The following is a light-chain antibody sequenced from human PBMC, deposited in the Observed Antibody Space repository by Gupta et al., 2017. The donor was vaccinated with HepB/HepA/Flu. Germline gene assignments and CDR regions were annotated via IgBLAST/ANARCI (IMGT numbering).Light chain of an antibody. V-gene: IGLV1-51*02. CDR2: ENN. Sequence: QSVLTQPHSVSAAQGHKVTIPCSGSSSNIGNNYVSWYQHHPGTAPKLLIYENNKLPSGIPDRFSGSKSGSSATLCITVLQTGDESDYYCGTWDSSLSSRVFGGGTKLTVL. CDR3: GTWDSSLSSRV. J-gene: IGLJ3*02. CDR1: SSNIGNNY.